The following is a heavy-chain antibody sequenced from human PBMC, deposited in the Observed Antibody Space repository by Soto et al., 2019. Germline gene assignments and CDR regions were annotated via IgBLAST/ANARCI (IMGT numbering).Heavy chain of an antibody. CDR3: ARWSSGGLYEY. D-gene: IGHD2-15*01. Sequence: QIHLVQSGAEVRKPGASVNVSCKTSGYIFTNYGVSWVRQAPGEGLEVVAWISAYNGYPKYGQRFQGRVTLSTDTSTTTGYMELRNLRSDDTAVYYCARWSSGGLYEYWGQGTLLTVSS. V-gene: IGHV1-18*04. J-gene: IGHJ4*02. CDR2: ISAYNGYP. CDR1: GYIFTNYG.